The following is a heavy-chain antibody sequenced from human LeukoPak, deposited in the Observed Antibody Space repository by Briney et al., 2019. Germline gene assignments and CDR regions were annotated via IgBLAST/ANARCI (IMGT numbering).Heavy chain of an antibody. CDR3: ARAMDV. CDR1: GFTFSSYW. V-gene: IGHV3-7*01. J-gene: IGHJ6*04. CDR2: IKQDGSEK. Sequence: GGSLRLSCGASGFTFSSYWMTWVRQAPGKGLEWVANIKQDGSEKHYVDSVKGRFTISRDNARNSLYLQMNSLRAEDTAVYYCARAMDVWGKGTTVTVSS.